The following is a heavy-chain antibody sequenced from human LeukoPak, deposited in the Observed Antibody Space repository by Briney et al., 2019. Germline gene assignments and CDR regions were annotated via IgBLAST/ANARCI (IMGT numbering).Heavy chain of an antibody. CDR3: ARVAPPNDYGDYWGYFDY. V-gene: IGHV1-18*04. CDR1: GYTFTSYG. CDR2: ISAYNGNT. J-gene: IGHJ4*02. D-gene: IGHD4-17*01. Sequence: ASVKVSCKASGYTFTSYGISWVRQAPGQGLEWMGWISAYNGNTNYAQKLQGGVTMTTDTSTSTAYMELRSLRSDDTAVYYCARVAPPNDYGDYWGYFDYWGQGTLVTVSS.